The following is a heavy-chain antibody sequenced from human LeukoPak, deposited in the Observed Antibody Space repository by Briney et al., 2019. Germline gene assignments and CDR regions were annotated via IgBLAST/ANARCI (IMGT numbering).Heavy chain of an antibody. V-gene: IGHV3-48*01. CDR1: GFTFSSYS. CDR2: ISSSRSII. CDR3: ARVSYHYYDSSGYLHPPGLSFDI. J-gene: IGHJ3*02. D-gene: IGHD3-22*01. Sequence: GGSLRLSCAASGFTFSSYSMNWVRQAPGKGLEWVSYISSSRSIIYYADSVKGRFTISRDNAKNSLYLQMNSLRAEDTAVYYCARVSYHYYDSSGYLHPPGLSFDIWGQGTMVTVSS.